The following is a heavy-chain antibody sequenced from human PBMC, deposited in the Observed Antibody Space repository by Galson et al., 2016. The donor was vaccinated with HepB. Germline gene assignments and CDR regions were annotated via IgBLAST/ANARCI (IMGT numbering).Heavy chain of an antibody. CDR2: VYNTRRS. J-gene: IGHJ4*02. Sequence: SETLSLTCTVPGGAFGSSRYSCSCNRQPPGKGLQWIGCVYNTRRSYYNSSLQRLVTLSVDTSKNQFSLNLSAVTAADTAVYYCARYCSSTSCSRYGDILTGYDGPFWGQGTLVTVSS. D-gene: IGHD2-2*01. CDR1: GGAFGSSRYS. V-gene: IGHV4-39*01. CDR3: ARYCSSTSCSRYGDILTGYDGPF.